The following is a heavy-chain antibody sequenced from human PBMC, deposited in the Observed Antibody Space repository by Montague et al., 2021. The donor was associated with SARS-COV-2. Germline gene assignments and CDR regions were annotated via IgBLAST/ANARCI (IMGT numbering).Heavy chain of an antibody. D-gene: IGHD4-23*01. CDR1: GESFGGYY. V-gene: IGHV4-34*01. J-gene: IGHJ4*02. Sequence: SETLSLTCAVYGESFGGYYWTWIRQSPGRGLEWIAEINDGGTTNYNWSLKSRVTISVDTSKNQFSLKLSSVTVADTAVYYCTRWDPQIRTLFGFRGKSANDYWGQGTLVTVSS. CDR3: TRWDPQIRTLFGFRGKSANDY. CDR2: INDGGTT.